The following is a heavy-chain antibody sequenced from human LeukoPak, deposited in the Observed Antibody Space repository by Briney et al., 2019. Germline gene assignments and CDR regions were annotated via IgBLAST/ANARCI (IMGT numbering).Heavy chain of an antibody. CDR2: ISGSGGST. V-gene: IGHV3-23*01. CDR3: AKGALVVVAATLHLFDY. D-gene: IGHD2-15*01. Sequence: GGSLRLSCAASVFTLSSYSMRWVRQAPRKGLEWVSAISGSGGSTYYADSVKGRFTISRDNSKNTLYLQMNSLRAEDTAVYYCAKGALVVVAATLHLFDYWGQGTLVTVSS. CDR1: VFTLSSYS. J-gene: IGHJ4*02.